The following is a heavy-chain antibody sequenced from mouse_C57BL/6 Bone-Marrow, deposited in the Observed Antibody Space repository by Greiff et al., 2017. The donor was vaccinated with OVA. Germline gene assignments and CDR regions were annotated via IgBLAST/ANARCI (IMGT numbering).Heavy chain of an antibody. CDR2: TYSSSCNT. CDR3: ARCPLAY. D-gene: IGHD6-1*01. V-gene: IGHV1-81*01. Sequence: QVQLKQSGAELARPGASVKLSCKASGYIFPSYGLSWVKQRTGQGLEWIGETYSSSCNTYYNEKFKGKATLTADKSSSTAYMELRSLTSEDAGVCYYARCPLAYWGQGTLVTVSA. CDR1: GYIFPSYG. J-gene: IGHJ3*01.